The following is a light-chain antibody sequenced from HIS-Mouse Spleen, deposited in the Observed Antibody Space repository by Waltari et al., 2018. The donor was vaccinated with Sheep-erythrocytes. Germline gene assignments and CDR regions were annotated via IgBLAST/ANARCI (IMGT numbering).Light chain of an antibody. CDR3: QQANRFPYT. Sequence: DIQMTQSPSSVSASVGDRVTIPCRASQGISSWLAWFQQKPGKAPKLLIYAAFSLQSGVPVRVSGSGSWTDFTLTISSLQPEDFATYYCQQANRFPYTVGQGTKLEIK. J-gene: IGKJ2*01. CDR2: AAF. V-gene: IGKV1-12*02. CDR1: QGISSW.